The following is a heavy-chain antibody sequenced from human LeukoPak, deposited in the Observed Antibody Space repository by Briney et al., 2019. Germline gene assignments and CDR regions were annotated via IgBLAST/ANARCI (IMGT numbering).Heavy chain of an antibody. Sequence: GGSLRLSCAASGFTFSSYSMNWVRQAPGKGLEWVSSISSSSSYIYYADSVKGRFTISRGNAKNSLYLQMNSLRAEDTAVYYCARDPVTEDDYWGQGTLVTVSS. J-gene: IGHJ4*02. D-gene: IGHD4-17*01. CDR3: ARDPVTEDDY. CDR1: GFTFSSYS. CDR2: ISSSSSYI. V-gene: IGHV3-21*01.